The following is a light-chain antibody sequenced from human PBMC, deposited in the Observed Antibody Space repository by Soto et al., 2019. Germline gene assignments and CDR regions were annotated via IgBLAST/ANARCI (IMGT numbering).Light chain of an antibody. CDR2: VVS. Sequence: QSALAQPASVSGSPGQSITISCTGTSNDIGLYNYVSWYQQHPGKAPKLIIYVVSSRPSGISNRFSASKSGNTASLTISGLQAEDEADYYCSSYTDSSNYVFGTGTKLTVL. J-gene: IGLJ1*01. CDR1: SNDIGLYNY. V-gene: IGLV2-14*01. CDR3: SSYTDSSNYV.